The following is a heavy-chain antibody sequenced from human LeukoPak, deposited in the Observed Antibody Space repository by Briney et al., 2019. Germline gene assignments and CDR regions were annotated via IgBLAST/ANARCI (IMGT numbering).Heavy chain of an antibody. CDR2: INSDGSST. J-gene: IGHJ4*02. CDR1: GFTFSSYW. Sequence: GGSLRLSCAASGFTFSSYWMHWVRQAPGKGLVWVSRINSDGSSTSYADSVKGRLTISRDNAKNTLHLQMNSLRAEDTAVYYCARKAGGGGYLRLDYWGQGTLVTVSS. CDR3: ARKAGGGGYLRLDY. D-gene: IGHD3-22*01. V-gene: IGHV3-74*01.